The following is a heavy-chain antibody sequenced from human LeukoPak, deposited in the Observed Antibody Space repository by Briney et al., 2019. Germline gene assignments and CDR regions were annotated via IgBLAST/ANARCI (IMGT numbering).Heavy chain of an antibody. J-gene: IGHJ6*02. CDR1: GFTFSSYW. V-gene: IGHV3-7*01. Sequence: PGGSLRLSCAASGFTFSSYWMSWVRQAPGKGLEWVANIKEDGSEKYYVDSVKGRFSISRDNAKISLYLQMNSLRAEDTAVYYCARERPSQYYYYGMDVWGQGTTVTVS. CDR3: ARERPSQYYYYGMDV. CDR2: IKEDGSEK.